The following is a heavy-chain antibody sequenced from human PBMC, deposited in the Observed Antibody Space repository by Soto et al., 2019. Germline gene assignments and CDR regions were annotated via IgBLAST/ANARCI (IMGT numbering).Heavy chain of an antibody. Sequence: GASVKVSCKASGYTFTSYAMHWVRQAPGQRLEWMGWINAGNGNTKYSQKFQGRVTITRDTSASTAYMELSSLRSEDTAVYYCARDIPLWSGEERDEYNWFDPWGQGTLVTVSS. CDR1: GYTFTSYA. V-gene: IGHV1-3*01. J-gene: IGHJ5*02. CDR2: INAGNGNT. D-gene: IGHD3-3*01. CDR3: ARDIPLWSGEERDEYNWFDP.